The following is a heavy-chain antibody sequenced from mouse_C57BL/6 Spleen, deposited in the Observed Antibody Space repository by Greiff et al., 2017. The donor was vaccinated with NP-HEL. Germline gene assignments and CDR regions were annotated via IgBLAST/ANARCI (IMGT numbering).Heavy chain of an antibody. CDR2: IWRGGST. CDR1: GFSLTSYG. CDR3: AKNGGNYPYYFDY. D-gene: IGHD2-1*01. V-gene: IGHV2-5*01. Sequence: QVQLQQSGPGLVQPSQSLSITCTVSGFSLTSYGVHWVRRSPGKGLEWLGVIWRGGSTDYNAAFMSRLSITKDNSKSQVFFKMNSLQADDTAIYYCAKNGGNYPYYFDYWGQGTTLTVSS. J-gene: IGHJ2*01.